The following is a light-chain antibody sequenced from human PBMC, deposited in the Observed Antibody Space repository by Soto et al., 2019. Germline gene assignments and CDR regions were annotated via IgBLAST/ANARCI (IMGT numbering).Light chain of an antibody. CDR2: GAS. Sequence: EIVLTPYPATLSLSQEEGSSGSCRLSQSVSSSYLAWYQQKPGQAPRLLIYGASSRATGIPDRFSGSGSGTDFTLTICRLEPEDFAVYYCQHYGSSPLPFGGGTKADI. CDR1: QSVSSSY. CDR3: QHYGSSPLP. V-gene: IGKV3-20*01. J-gene: IGKJ4*01.